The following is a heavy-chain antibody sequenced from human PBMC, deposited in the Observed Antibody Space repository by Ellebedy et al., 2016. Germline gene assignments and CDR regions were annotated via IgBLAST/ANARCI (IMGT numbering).Heavy chain of an antibody. D-gene: IGHD1-26*01. V-gene: IGHV3-9*01. CDR3: ARVRSVEWGLRN. CDR1: GFTFDDYA. CDR2: ISWNSGTI. J-gene: IGHJ4*02. Sequence: SLKISCAASGFTFDDYAMHWVRQAPGKGLEWVSGISWNSGTIGYADSVKGRFTISRDNAKNSLYLQMNSLRAEDTAVYYCARVRSVEWGLRNWGQGTLVTVSS.